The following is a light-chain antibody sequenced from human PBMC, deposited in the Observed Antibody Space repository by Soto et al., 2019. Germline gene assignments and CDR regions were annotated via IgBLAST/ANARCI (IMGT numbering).Light chain of an antibody. CDR2: EVT. V-gene: IGLV2-8*01. Sequence: QSALTQPPPTSGSPGQSVTISCTGSSSDVGGYNYVSWYQHHPGRAPRLMIYEVTKRPSGVSNRFSGSKSGNTASLTVSGLQAEDEADYFCGSLGAGNNFVFGTGTKVTVL. CDR1: SSDVGGYNY. CDR3: GSLGAGNNFV. J-gene: IGLJ1*01.